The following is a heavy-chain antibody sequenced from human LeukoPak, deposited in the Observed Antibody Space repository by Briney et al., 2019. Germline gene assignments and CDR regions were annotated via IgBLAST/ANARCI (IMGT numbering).Heavy chain of an antibody. CDR1: AYTFTTYG. CDR3: ARDYGGTRFDY. J-gene: IGHJ4*02. Sequence: ASVKVSCKSSAYTFTTYGISWVRQAPGQGLEWMGWISAYNGNTNYAQKLQGRVTMTTDTSTSTAYMELRSLRSDDTAVYYCARDYGGTRFDYWGQGTLVTVSS. CDR2: ISAYNGNT. V-gene: IGHV1-18*01. D-gene: IGHD4-23*01.